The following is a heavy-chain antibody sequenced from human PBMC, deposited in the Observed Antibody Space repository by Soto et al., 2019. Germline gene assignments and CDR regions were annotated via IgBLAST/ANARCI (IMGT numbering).Heavy chain of an antibody. J-gene: IGHJ3*01. CDR3: AREDDFWSGFYTPNGAFDV. CDR1: GFTFSDYA. D-gene: IGHD3-3*01. V-gene: IGHV3-30-3*01. Sequence: QVHLVESGGGVVQPGKSLRLSCAGSGFTFSDYAMHWVRQAPGKGLEWVAVISIDGDNKYYTDSVKGRFTISRDKSKNTLYLQVNNLRTEDTAIYHCAREDDFWSGFYTPNGAFDVWGQGTMVTVSS. CDR2: ISIDGDNK.